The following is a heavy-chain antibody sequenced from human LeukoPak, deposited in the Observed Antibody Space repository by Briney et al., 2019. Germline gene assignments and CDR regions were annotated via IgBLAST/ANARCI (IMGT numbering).Heavy chain of an antibody. CDR2: ISYDGSYK. CDR1: GFIFSNYG. J-gene: IGHJ4*02. Sequence: GGSLRLSCAASGFIFSNYGMHWVRQAPGKGLEWVVIISYDGSYKYYTDSVKGRVTISRDNSKDTLYLEMNSLTAEDTAVYFCARDPGYGQYMDCWGQGTLVTVSS. D-gene: IGHD4-17*01. CDR3: ARDPGYGQYMDC. V-gene: IGHV3-30*03.